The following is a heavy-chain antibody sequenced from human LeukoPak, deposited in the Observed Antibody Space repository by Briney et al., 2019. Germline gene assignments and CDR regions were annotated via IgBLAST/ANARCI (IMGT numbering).Heavy chain of an antibody. J-gene: IGHJ4*02. D-gene: IGHD2-15*01. CDR3: ARDAVVVAARPGYFDY. CDR1: GYTFTSYY. V-gene: IGHV1-46*01. Sequence: ASVKVSCKASGYTFTSYYMHWVRQAPGQGLEWMGIINPSGGSTSYAQKFQGRVTMTRDMSTSTVYMELSSLRSEDTAVYYCARDAVVVAARPGYFDYWGQGTLVTVSS. CDR2: INPSGGST.